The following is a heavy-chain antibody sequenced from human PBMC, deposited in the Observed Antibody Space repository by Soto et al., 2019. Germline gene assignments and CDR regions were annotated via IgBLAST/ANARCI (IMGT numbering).Heavy chain of an antibody. V-gene: IGHV3-72*01. Sequence: GGSLRLSCLASGFTFTDHYMDWVRQAPGTGLEWIARTKNKPNNYTTTYAASVKGRFTISRDDSESSLYLQMNNLKTEDTAVYYCARETRRDYYYGMDVWGQGTTVTVSS. CDR3: ARETRRDYYYGMDV. CDR2: TKNKPNNYTT. CDR1: GFTFTDHY. J-gene: IGHJ6*02.